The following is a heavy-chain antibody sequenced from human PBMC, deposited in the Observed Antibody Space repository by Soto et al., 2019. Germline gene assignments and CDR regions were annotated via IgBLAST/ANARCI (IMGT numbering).Heavy chain of an antibody. CDR3: AREPYDSSGYVDY. Sequence: QAPGKGLEWVSYISSSGSTIYYADSVKGRFTISRDNAKNSLYLQMNSLRAEDTAVYYCAREPYDSSGYVDYWGQGTLVTVSS. D-gene: IGHD3-22*01. V-gene: IGHV3-48*03. J-gene: IGHJ4*02. CDR2: ISSSGSTI.